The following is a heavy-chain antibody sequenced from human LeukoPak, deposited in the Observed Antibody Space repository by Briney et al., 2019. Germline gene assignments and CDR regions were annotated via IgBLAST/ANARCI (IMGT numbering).Heavy chain of an antibody. CDR2: ISRSGTTI. D-gene: IGHD3-10*01. J-gene: IGHJ4*02. Sequence: GGSLRLSCAASGFTFSDYYLTWVRQAPGKGLEWVSSISRSGTTIYYADSVKGRFTVSRDNAKNSLYLQMNSLRAEDTAVYYCAREYGSGSFRYWGQGTLVTVSS. CDR1: GFTFSDYY. CDR3: AREYGSGSFRY. V-gene: IGHV3-11*04.